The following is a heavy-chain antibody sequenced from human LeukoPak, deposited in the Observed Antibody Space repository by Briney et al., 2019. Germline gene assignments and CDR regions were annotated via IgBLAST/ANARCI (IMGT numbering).Heavy chain of an antibody. CDR3: ARDQTRWLQMNYYYMDV. D-gene: IGHD5-24*01. Sequence: GGTLRLSCAASGFTFSSYGMSWVRQAPGKGLEWVSGISGSGGNTYYADSVKGRFTISRDNSKNTLYLQMNSLRAEDMAVYYCARDQTRWLQMNYYYMDVWGKGTTVTISS. V-gene: IGHV3-23*01. J-gene: IGHJ6*03. CDR2: ISGSGGNT. CDR1: GFTFSSYG.